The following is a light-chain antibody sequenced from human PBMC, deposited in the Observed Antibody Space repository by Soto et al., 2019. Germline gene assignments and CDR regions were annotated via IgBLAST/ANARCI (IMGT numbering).Light chain of an antibody. J-gene: IGKJ1*01. V-gene: IGKV1-5*03. CDR3: QHYRYNLT. Sequence: DIQMTQSPSTLSASVGDRVTITCRASQSISSWSAWYQQKPGTAPKLLIYEASTLQSGVPSRFSGSGSGTEVPITISSLQPDDSATYYCQHYRYNLTFGQGTQVEIK. CDR1: QSISSW. CDR2: EAS.